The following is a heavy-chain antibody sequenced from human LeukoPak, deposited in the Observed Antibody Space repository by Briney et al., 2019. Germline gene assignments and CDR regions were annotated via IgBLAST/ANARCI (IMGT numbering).Heavy chain of an antibody. V-gene: IGHV4-59*08. CDR1: GGSISSYY. CDR2: IYYSGST. Sequence: SETLSLTCTVSGGSISSYYWSWIRQPPGKGLEWLGYIYYSGSTNYNPSLKSRVTISVDTSKNQVSLKLSSVTAADTAVYYCARQRDYGSGSYYWFDPWGQGTLVTVSS. D-gene: IGHD3-10*01. J-gene: IGHJ5*02. CDR3: ARQRDYGSGSYYWFDP.